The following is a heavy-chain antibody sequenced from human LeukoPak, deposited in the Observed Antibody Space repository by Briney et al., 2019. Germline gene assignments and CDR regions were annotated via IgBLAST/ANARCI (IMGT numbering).Heavy chain of an antibody. CDR1: GASINKDY. J-gene: IGHJ3*01. CDR3: VRAPADSGGAFDV. Sequence: PSETLSLTCTVSGASINKDYWAWIRQPPGRGLEWIGYVIDSDFNEANGDITNYNPSLETRVTTSRDTPKNQFSLKLSSMTAADTAIYYCVRAPADSGGAFDVWGHGTVVTVSS. CDR2: VIDSDFNEANGDIT. D-gene: IGHD2-15*01. V-gene: IGHV4-59*01.